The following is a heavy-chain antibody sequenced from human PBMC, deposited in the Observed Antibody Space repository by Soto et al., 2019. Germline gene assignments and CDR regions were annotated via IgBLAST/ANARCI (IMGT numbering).Heavy chain of an antibody. J-gene: IGHJ4*02. D-gene: IGHD3-10*01. V-gene: IGHV4-39*01. Sequence: QRLLQQSGPGLLKPSETLSLTCTVSGDSFRSRDHYWGWILQPPGKGLEWIGSIFSSGSTYYNPSLKSRGTINVDTSKNRVSLKVSAVAVADTAVYYAAKLDRGACPDCWGPGTRVAVSS. CDR2: IFSSGST. CDR1: GDSFRSRDHY. CDR3: AKLDRGACPDC.